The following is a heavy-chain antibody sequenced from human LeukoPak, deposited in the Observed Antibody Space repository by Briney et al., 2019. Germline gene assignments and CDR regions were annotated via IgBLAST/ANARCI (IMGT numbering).Heavy chain of an antibody. Sequence: GGPLRSCCAVSGVAVCTYYMSSVPEGLRQRLVLVSLVCRGVSTSYADSVKGRFTISRDISTNTLSLPMSSLRAENTAVYSRARSPRLYDSSGYYLVEYFDLWGRGTLVTVYS. CDR3: ARSPRLYDSSGYYLVEYFDL. J-gene: IGHJ2*01. CDR1: GVAVCTYY. V-gene: IGHV3-53*01. D-gene: IGHD3-22*01. CDR2: VCRGVST.